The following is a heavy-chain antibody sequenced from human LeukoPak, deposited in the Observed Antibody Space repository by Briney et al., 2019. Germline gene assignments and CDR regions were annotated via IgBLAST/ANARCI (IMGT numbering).Heavy chain of an antibody. V-gene: IGHV1-69*04. CDR1: GGTFSSYA. D-gene: IGHD6-19*01. CDR2: IIPILGIA. Sequence: ASVKVSCKASGGTFSSYAISWVRQAPGQGLEWMGRIIPILGIANYAQKFQGRVTITADKSTSTAYMELSSLRSEDTAVYYCAREQGPSSGWYYYWGQGTLVTVSS. J-gene: IGHJ4*02. CDR3: AREQGPSSGWYYY.